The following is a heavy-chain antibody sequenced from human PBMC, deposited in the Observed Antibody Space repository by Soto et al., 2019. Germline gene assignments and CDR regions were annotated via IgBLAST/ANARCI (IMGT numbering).Heavy chain of an antibody. J-gene: IGHJ6*02. CDR1: GFIFSNCW. CDR2: INSDGSST. D-gene: IGHD3-22*01. Sequence: VWSLRLSCVASGFIFSNCWMHWVRQAPGMGLVWVSHINSDGSSTTYADSVKGRFTISRDNAKNTLYLQMNSLRAEDTAVYYCVSAIGRYGMYGWGRGTRVTVSS. V-gene: IGHV3-74*01. CDR3: VSAIGRYGMYG.